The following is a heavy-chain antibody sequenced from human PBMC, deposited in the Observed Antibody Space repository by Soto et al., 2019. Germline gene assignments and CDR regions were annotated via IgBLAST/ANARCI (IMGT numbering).Heavy chain of an antibody. D-gene: IGHD6-19*01. CDR1: GGSINRYY. CDR2: ISYGGHT. CDR3: VREALAGWDRHFDY. Sequence: QVQLQESGPGLVKPSYTLSPTCTVSGGSINRYYWCWIRQPPGKGLEWIGYISYGGHTNYNPSLQSRVTMSVDTSKNQFSLTLRFVTAADTAVYYCVREALAGWDRHFDYWGQGTLVAVAS. J-gene: IGHJ4*02. V-gene: IGHV4-59*01.